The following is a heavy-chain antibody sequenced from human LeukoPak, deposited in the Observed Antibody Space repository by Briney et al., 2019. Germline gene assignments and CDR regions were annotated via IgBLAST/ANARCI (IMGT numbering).Heavy chain of an antibody. Sequence: SETLSLTCAVSGGSISSGGYSWSWIRQPPGKGLEWIGYIYHSGSTYYNPSLKSRVTISVDRSKNQFSLKLSSVTAADTAVYYCARTSGTYGSGSPFDYWGQGTLVTVSS. V-gene: IGHV4-30-2*01. J-gene: IGHJ4*02. CDR1: GGSISSGGYS. CDR2: IYHSGST. D-gene: IGHD3-10*01. CDR3: ARTSGTYGSGSPFDY.